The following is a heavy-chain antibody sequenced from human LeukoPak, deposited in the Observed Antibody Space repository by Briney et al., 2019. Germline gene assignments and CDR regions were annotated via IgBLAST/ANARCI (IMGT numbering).Heavy chain of an antibody. Sequence: ASVKVSCKASGYTFTSYGISWVRQAPGQGLEWMGWISAYNGHTSYAENLQGRVTMTTDTSTSTAYMELRSLRSDDTAVYYCAREVGGIFDIWGQGTMVTVSS. D-gene: IGHD3-10*01. J-gene: IGHJ3*02. V-gene: IGHV1-18*01. CDR3: AREVGGIFDI. CDR2: ISAYNGHT. CDR1: GYTFTSYG.